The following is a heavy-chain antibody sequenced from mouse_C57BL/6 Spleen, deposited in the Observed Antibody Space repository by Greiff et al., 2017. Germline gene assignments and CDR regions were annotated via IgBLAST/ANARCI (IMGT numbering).Heavy chain of an antibody. D-gene: IGHD2-5*01. V-gene: IGHV10-1*01. CDR1: GFSFNTYA. CDR3: VRHGNSNCVVGAMDY. Sequence: EVMLVESGGGLVQPKGSLKLSCAASGFSFNTYAMNWVRQAPGKGLEWVARIRSKSNNYATYYADSVKDRFTISRDDSESMLYLQMNNLKTEGTARYYSVRHGNSNCVVGAMDYGGQGTSVTVSS. CDR2: IRSKSNNYAT. J-gene: IGHJ4*01.